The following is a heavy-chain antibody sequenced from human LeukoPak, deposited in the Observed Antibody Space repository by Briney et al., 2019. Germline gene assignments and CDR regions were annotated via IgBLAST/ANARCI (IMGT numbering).Heavy chain of an antibody. CDR1: GGTFSSYA. D-gene: IGHD3-22*01. J-gene: IGHJ3*02. Sequence: GASVKVSCKASGGTFSSYAISWVRQAPGQGLEWMGRIIPILGIANYAQKFQGRVTITADKSTSTAYMELSSLRSKDTAVYYCARVSLYYDSSGYYAFDIWGQGTMVTVSS. CDR2: IIPILGIA. CDR3: ARVSLYYDSSGYYAFDI. V-gene: IGHV1-69*04.